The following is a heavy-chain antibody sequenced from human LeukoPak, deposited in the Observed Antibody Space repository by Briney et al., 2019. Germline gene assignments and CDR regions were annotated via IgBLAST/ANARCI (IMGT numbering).Heavy chain of an antibody. CDR3: ARFASVAHFDN. Sequence: ASVKVSCKASGYTFTGYYMHWVRQAPGQGLEWMGWINPNSGGTNYAQKFRGWVTMTTDTSTSTAYMELRRLRSDDTAVYYCARFASVAHFDNWGQGTLVTVSS. CDR2: INPNSGGT. V-gene: IGHV1-2*04. J-gene: IGHJ4*02. D-gene: IGHD2-21*01. CDR1: GYTFTGYY.